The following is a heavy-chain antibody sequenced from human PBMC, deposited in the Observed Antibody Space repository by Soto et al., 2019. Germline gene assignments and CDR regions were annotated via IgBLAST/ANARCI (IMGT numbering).Heavy chain of an antibody. CDR1: GGSISSGGYS. Sequence: QLQLQASGPGLVKPSQTLSLTCAVSGGSISSGGYSWSWIRQPPGKGLEWTGYIYHSGSTYYNPSRKMRVTPSADRSKNQFSLKLSSATAADTAVYYCAAGGGLPRYYWGQGTLVTVSS. J-gene: IGHJ4*02. D-gene: IGHD5-12*01. V-gene: IGHV4-30-2*01. CDR2: IYHSGST. CDR3: AAGGGLPRYY.